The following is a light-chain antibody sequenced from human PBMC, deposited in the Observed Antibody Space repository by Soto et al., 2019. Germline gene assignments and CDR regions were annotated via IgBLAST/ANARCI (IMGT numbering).Light chain of an antibody. V-gene: IGKV3-15*01. Sequence: EIVMTQSPATLSMSPGERATLSCRASQSISTKVAWYQQKPGQAPRLLIYGASTRATGVPARFSGSGSGTEFTLSISSLQSEQFAVYYCQQYNSWPLTFGGGTKVEIK. CDR2: GAS. J-gene: IGKJ4*01. CDR1: QSISTK. CDR3: QQYNSWPLT.